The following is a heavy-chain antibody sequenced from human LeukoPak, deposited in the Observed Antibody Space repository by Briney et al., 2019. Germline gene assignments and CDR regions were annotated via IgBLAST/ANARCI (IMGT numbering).Heavy chain of an antibody. D-gene: IGHD2-15*01. Sequence: GGSLRLSCAASGFTFSTYWMSWVRQAPGKGLEWVANINQDGGENYYVDSVKGRFTISRDNAKNSLYLQVNSLRAEDTAVYYCARYCSGGSCFDYWGQGTLVTVSS. J-gene: IGHJ4*02. CDR2: INQDGGEN. V-gene: IGHV3-7*03. CDR1: GFTFSTYW. CDR3: ARYCSGGSCFDY.